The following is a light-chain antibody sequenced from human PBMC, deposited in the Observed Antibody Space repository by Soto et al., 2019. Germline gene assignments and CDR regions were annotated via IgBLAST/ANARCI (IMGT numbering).Light chain of an antibody. J-gene: IGKJ4*01. CDR1: QSVNSN. CDR3: QQYKNWPPVT. V-gene: IGKV3-15*01. Sequence: ETVITQSPATLSVSLGERATLYCRASQSVNSNLGWDQQKAGEAPNLLIYGASIRATGVPARFSGSGSGTDFTLTISSLQPEDFAVYFCQQYKNWPPVTFGGGTKVEFK. CDR2: GAS.